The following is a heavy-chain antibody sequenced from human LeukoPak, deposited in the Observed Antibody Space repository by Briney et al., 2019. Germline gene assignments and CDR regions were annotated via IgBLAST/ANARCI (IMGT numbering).Heavy chain of an antibody. CDR1: GGSISSYY. J-gene: IGHJ4*02. CDR2: IYYSGST. V-gene: IGHV4-59*01. D-gene: IGHD2-15*01. Sequence: SETLSLTCTVSGGSISSYYWSWIRQPPGKGLEWIGSIYYSGSTNYNPSLKSRVTISVDTSKNQFSLKLSSVTAADTAVYYCARGYCSGGSCYPVDYWGQGTLVTVSS. CDR3: ARGYCSGGSCYPVDY.